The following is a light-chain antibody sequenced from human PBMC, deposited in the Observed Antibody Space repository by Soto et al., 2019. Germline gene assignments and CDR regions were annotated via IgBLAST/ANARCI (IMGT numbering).Light chain of an antibody. V-gene: IGKV4-1*01. CDR3: QQYYSTPLT. CDR1: QSVLYSSNNKNY. CDR2: WAS. J-gene: IGKJ3*01. Sequence: DIVMTQSPDSLGVSLGERATINCKSSQSVLYSSNNKNYLAWYQQKPGQPPKLLIYWASTRESGVPDRFSGSGSGTDFTLTISSLQAEDVAVYYCQQYYSTPLTFGPGTKVDLK.